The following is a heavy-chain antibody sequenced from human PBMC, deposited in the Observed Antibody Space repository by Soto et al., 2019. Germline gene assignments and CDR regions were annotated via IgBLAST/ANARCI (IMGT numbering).Heavy chain of an antibody. CDR3: ARVSRGWAFDI. CDR2: SYYSGST. CDR1: GGSISSGDYY. J-gene: IGHJ3*02. V-gene: IGHV4-30-4*01. Sequence: PSETLSLTCTVSGGSISSGDYYWSWIRQPPGKGLEWIGYSYYSGSTYYNPSLKSRVTISVDTSKNQFSLKLSSVTAADTAVYYCARVSRGWAFDIWGQGTMVTVSS.